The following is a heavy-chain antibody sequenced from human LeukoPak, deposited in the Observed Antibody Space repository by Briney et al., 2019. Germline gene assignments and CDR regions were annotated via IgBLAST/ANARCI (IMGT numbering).Heavy chain of an antibody. D-gene: IGHD6-19*01. CDR1: GFTFTDHY. V-gene: IGHV3-11*05. CDR2: ISFSHHT. J-gene: IGHJ6*02. CDR3: AKDVVAGHYYYGMDV. Sequence: GGSLRLSCAASGFTFTDHYMSWIRQAPGKGLEWISYISFSHHTNYADSVKGRFTISRDNSKNTLYLQMNSLRAEDTAVYYCAKDVVAGHYYYGMDVWGQGTTVTVSS.